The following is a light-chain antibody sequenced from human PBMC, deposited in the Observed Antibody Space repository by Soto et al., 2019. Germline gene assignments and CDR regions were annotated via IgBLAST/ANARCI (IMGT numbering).Light chain of an antibody. CDR2: EVN. CDR3: SSYAGSSNV. Sequence: QSALTQPPSASGSPGQSVAISCTGTSSDVGGYNYVSWYQQHPGKAPKLMIYEVNKRPSGVPDRFSGSKPGNTASLTVSGLQAEDVADYYCSSYAGSSNVFGTGTKLTVL. V-gene: IGLV2-8*01. J-gene: IGLJ1*01. CDR1: SSDVGGYNY.